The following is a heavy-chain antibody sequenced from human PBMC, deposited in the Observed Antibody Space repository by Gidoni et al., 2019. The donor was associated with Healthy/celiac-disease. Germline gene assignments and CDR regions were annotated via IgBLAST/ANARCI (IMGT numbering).Heavy chain of an antibody. Sequence: QVPLQESGPGLVKPSQTLSLTCTVSGGPISRGGSNWSWIRQPPGQGLELSVYIHYSGSTSSDPSRKSRLTRAVDTSKNQCSLKLSSVTAAATALDYCAGGGGNCSGGSCYSDAFDIWGQGTMVTVSS. CDR2: IHYSGST. J-gene: IGHJ3*02. CDR3: AGGGGNCSGGSCYSDAFDI. D-gene: IGHD2-15*01. CDR1: GGPISRGGSN. V-gene: IGHV4-30-4*01.